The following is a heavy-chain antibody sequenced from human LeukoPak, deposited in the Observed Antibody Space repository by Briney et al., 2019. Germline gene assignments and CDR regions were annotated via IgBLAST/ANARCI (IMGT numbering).Heavy chain of an antibody. CDR3: ARGGDSSGFYYYFDY. J-gene: IGHJ4*02. V-gene: IGHV4-30-2*01. Sequence: KPSQTLSLTCAVSGGSISSGGYSWSWIRQPPGKDLEWIGYIYHSGNTYYNPSLKSRVTISVDRSKNQFSLKLTSVTAADTAVYYCARGGDSSGFYYYFDYWGQGTLVTVSS. CDR1: GGSISSGGYS. D-gene: IGHD3-22*01. CDR2: IYHSGNT.